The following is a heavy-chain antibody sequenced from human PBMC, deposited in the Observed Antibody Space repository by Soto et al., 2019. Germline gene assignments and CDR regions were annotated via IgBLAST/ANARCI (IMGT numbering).Heavy chain of an antibody. V-gene: IGHV2-5*02. CDR2: IYWDADK. CDR3: VHTYSSPRGNFDS. D-gene: IGHD6-13*01. J-gene: IGHJ4*02. CDR1: GFSLRTRGVG. Sequence: QITLKESGPTLVKPTQTLTLTCTFSGFSLRTRGVGVGWVRQPPGKALEWLALIYWDADKLYSPSLKTRLTITKATSNNRVVLAMTNIDIVDTATYYCVHTYSSPRGNFDSWAQRSMVTVSS.